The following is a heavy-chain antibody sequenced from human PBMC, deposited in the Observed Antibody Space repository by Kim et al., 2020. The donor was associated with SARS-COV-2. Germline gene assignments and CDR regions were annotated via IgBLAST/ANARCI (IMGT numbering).Heavy chain of an antibody. CDR2: ISSSGSTI. J-gene: IGHJ6*01. CDR1: GFTFSSYE. Sequence: GGSLRLSCAASGFTFSSYEMNWVRQAPGKGLEWVSYISSSGSTIYYADSVKGRFTISRDNAKNSLYLQMNSLRAEDTAVYYCARAEGSSGWYGFYYYYGMDVWGQGATCTVSS. CDR3: ARAEGSSGWYGFYYYYGMDV. D-gene: IGHD6-19*01. V-gene: IGHV3-48*03.